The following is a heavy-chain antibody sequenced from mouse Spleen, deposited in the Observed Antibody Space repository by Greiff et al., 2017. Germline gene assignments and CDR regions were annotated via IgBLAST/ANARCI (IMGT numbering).Heavy chain of an antibody. CDR1: GFNIKDTY. J-gene: IGHJ1*01. CDR3: ARESWYFDV. CDR2: IDPANGNT. V-gene: IGHV14-3*02. Sequence: EVKLVESGAELVKPGASVKLSCTASGFNIKDTYMHWVKQRPEQGLEWIGRIDPANGNTKYDPKFQGKATITADTSSNTAYLQLSSLTSEDTAVYYCARESWYFDVWGAGTTVTVSS.